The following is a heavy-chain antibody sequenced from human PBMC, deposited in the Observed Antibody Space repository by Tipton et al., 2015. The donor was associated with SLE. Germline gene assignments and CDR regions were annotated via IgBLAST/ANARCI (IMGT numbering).Heavy chain of an antibody. V-gene: IGHV4-39*01. CDR1: GGSISSSGYY. D-gene: IGHD1-26*01. CDR2: IYYSGST. CDR3: ARRVVGAPFDY. J-gene: IGHJ4*02. Sequence: TLSLTCTVFGGSISSSGYYWGWIRQPPGKGLEWIGSIYYSGSTYYNPSLKSRVTISVDTSKNQFSLKLSSVTAADTAVYYCARRVVGAPFDYWGQGTLVTVSS.